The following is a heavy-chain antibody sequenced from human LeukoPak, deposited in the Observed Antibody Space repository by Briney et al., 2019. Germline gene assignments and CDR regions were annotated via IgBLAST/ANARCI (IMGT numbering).Heavy chain of an antibody. J-gene: IGHJ3*02. V-gene: IGHV3-30*09. Sequence: GSLRLSCAASGFTFSSYAMHWVRQASGKRLEWVAVISYDGSNKYYADSVKGRFAISRDNSKNTLYLQMNSLRAEDTAVYYCVAGRSSSWYDAFDIWGQGTMVTVSS. CDR3: VAGRSSSWYDAFDI. CDR1: GFTFSSYA. CDR2: ISYDGSNK. D-gene: IGHD6-13*01.